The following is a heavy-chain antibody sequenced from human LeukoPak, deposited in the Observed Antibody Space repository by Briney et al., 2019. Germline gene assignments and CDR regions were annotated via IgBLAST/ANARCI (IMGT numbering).Heavy chain of an antibody. CDR3: ARGSYYDILTGYYWWSAFDI. V-gene: IGHV3-23*01. J-gene: IGHJ3*02. CDR2: ISGSGGST. CDR1: GFTFSSYA. Sequence: GGSLRLSCAASGFTFSSYAMSWVRQAPGKGLEWVSAISGSGGSTYYADSVKGRFTISRDNSKNTLYLQMNSLRAEDTAVYYCARGSYYDILTGYYWWSAFDIWGQGTMVTVSS. D-gene: IGHD3-9*01.